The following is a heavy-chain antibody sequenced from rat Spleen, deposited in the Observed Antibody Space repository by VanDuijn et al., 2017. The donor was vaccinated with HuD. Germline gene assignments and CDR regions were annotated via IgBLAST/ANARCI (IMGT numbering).Heavy chain of an antibody. Sequence: EVQLVESGGGLVQPGRSLKLSCAASGFTFSNYGMAWVRPAPTKGLEWVATINYDGSSIYYRDTVKGRFTISRENAKSTLSLQMDSLRSEDTATYYCARPFGYNGYWYFDFWGPGTMVTVSS. J-gene: IGHJ1*01. D-gene: IGHD1-9*01. CDR1: GFTFSNYG. CDR3: ARPFGYNGYWYFDF. CDR2: INYDGSSI. V-gene: IGHV5-29*01.